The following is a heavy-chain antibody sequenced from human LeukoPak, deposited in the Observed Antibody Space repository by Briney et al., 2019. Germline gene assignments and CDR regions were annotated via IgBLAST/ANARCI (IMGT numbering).Heavy chain of an antibody. CDR3: AGAHSSSWSVF. V-gene: IGHV3-53*01. Sequence: GVSLRLSCAASGFTVSGNYMSWVRQAPGKGLEWVSVIYSGGNTYYADSVKGRFTISRDISRSTLYLQMNSLRAEDTAVYYCAGAHSSSWSVFWGRGTLVTVSS. J-gene: IGHJ5*01. CDR1: GFTVSGNY. CDR2: IYSGGNT. D-gene: IGHD6-13*01.